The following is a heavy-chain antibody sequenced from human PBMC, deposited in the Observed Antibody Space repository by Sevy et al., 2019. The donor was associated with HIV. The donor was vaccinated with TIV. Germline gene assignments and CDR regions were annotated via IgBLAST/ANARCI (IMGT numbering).Heavy chain of an antibody. CDR2: ISGSGGST. D-gene: IGHD5-12*01. CDR1: GFTFSSYA. J-gene: IGHJ3*02. V-gene: IGHV3-23*01. Sequence: GGSLRLSCAASGFTFSSYAMSWVRQAPGKGLEWVSAISGSGGSTYYADSVKGRFTISRDNSKNTLYLQMNVLRAEDTAVYYCAKERWLRYPLRPVGVMSPRLPDIWGQGTMVTVSS. CDR3: AKERWLRYPLRPVGVMSPRLPDI.